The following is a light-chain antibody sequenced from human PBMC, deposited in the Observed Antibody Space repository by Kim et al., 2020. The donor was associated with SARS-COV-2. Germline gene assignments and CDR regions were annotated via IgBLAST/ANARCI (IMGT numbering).Light chain of an antibody. J-gene: IGKJ1*01. CDR2: DAT. V-gene: IGKV1-33*01. CDR1: QDINDY. CDR3: HQYDKFPQP. Sequence: SSIGDRVTITCQASQDINDYLDWYQQKPGEVPNLLIYDATRLETGVPSRFSGSGSGTHFTLTISSLQPEDIATYYCHQYDKFPQPFGQGTKVDIK.